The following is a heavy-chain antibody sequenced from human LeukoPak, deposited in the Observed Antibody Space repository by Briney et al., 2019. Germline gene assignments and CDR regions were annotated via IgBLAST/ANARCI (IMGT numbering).Heavy chain of an antibody. CDR2: IYSGGRT. J-gene: IGHJ3*02. CDR3: ARAPDGYEAFDI. V-gene: IGHV3-66*01. CDR1: GFTFSNYN. D-gene: IGHD3-22*01. Sequence: GGSLRLSCAASGFTFSNYNMNWVRQAPGKGLEWVSVIYSGGRTYYADSVKGRLTTSRDNSKNTLYLQMNSLRAEDTAVYYCARAPDGYEAFDIWGQGTMVTVSS.